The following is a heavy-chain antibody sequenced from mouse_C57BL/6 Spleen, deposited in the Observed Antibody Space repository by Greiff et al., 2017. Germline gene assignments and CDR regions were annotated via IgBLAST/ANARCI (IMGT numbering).Heavy chain of an antibody. CDR1: GYTFTDYY. J-gene: IGHJ2*01. CDR3: ARRHYGYVYFDY. Sequence: EVQLQQSGPELVKPGASVKISCKASGYTFTDYYMNWVKQSHGKSLEWIGDINPNNGGTSYNQKFKGKATLTVDKSSSTAYMELRSLTSEDSAVYYCARRHYGYVYFDYWGQGTTLTVSS. D-gene: IGHD2-2*01. CDR2: INPNNGGT. V-gene: IGHV1-26*01.